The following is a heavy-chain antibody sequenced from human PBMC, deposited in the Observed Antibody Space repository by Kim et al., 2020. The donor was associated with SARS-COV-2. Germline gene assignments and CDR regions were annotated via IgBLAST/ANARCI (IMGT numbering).Heavy chain of an antibody. Sequence: SETLSLTCAVYGGSFSGYYWSWIRQPPGKGLEWIGEINHSGSTNYNPSLKSRVTISVDTSKNQFSLKLSSVTAADTAVYYCARGPAYCSSTSCYGKYYYYGMDVWGQGTTVTVSS. V-gene: IGHV4-34*01. D-gene: IGHD2-2*01. CDR3: ARGPAYCSSTSCYGKYYYYGMDV. CDR1: GGSFSGYY. CDR2: INHSGST. J-gene: IGHJ6*02.